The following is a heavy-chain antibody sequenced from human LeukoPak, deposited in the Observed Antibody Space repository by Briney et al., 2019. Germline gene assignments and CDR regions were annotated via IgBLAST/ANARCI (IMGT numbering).Heavy chain of an antibody. V-gene: IGHV1-69*04. CDR2: IIPIFGIA. Sequence: ASVKVSCKASGGTFSSYAISWVRQAPGQGLECKGRIIPIFGIANYAQKFQGRVTITADKSTSTAYMELSSLRSEDTAVYYCASVPSYCSSTSCYTSYYYYGMDVWGQGTTVTVSS. CDR3: ASVPSYCSSTSCYTSYYYYGMDV. D-gene: IGHD2-2*02. CDR1: GGTFSSYA. J-gene: IGHJ6*02.